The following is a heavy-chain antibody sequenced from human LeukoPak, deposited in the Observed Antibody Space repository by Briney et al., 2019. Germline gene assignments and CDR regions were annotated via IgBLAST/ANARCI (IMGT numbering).Heavy chain of an antibody. V-gene: IGHV3-48*03. CDR1: GFTFSSYE. D-gene: IGHD3-22*01. J-gene: IGHJ6*03. CDR2: ISSSGSTI. CDR3: AREGRDSSGYWRDYYYYMDV. Sequence: GGSLRLSCAASGFTFSSYEMNWVRQAPGKGLEWVSYISSSGSTIYYADSVKGRFTISRDNAKNSLYLQMNSLRAEDTAVYYCAREGRDSSGYWRDYYYYMDVWGKGTTVTISS.